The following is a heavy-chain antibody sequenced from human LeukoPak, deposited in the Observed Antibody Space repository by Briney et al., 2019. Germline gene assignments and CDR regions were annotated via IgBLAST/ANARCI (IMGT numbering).Heavy chain of an antibody. V-gene: IGHV3-23*01. D-gene: IGHD6-13*01. CDR3: ARQAGGSSWPRYFDY. Sequence: PGGSLRLSCAASGFTFNSYATSWVRQAPGKGLEWVSVISGSGGTTYYADSVKGRFTISKDNSRNMLYLQMDSLRAEDTAVYYCARQAGGSSWPRYFDYWGQGTLVTVSS. CDR1: GFTFNSYA. CDR2: ISGSGGTT. J-gene: IGHJ4*02.